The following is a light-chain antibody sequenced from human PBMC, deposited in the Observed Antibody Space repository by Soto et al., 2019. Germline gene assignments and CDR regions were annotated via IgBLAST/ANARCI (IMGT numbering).Light chain of an antibody. Sequence: EIVMTQSPATLSVSPGERATLSCRASQSVSSNLAWYQQKPCQAPRLLIYGASTRATDIPARFTGSGSGTEFTLTISSLQSEDFAVYYCQQYNNWPPTFGQGTRLEIK. CDR2: GAS. CDR3: QQYNNWPPT. V-gene: IGKV3-15*01. J-gene: IGKJ5*01. CDR1: QSVSSN.